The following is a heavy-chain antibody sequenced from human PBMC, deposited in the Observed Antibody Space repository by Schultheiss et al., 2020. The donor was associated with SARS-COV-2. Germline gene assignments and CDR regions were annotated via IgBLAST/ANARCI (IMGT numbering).Heavy chain of an antibody. CDR3: ARDTPCSSGYHCYYYGMDV. CDR2: ISGSGGST. J-gene: IGHJ6*02. D-gene: IGHD3-22*01. Sequence: GGSLRLSCAASGFTFSSYAMSWVRQAPGKGLEWVSAISGSGGSTYYADSVKGRFTISRDNAKNSLYLQMNSLRAEDTAVYYCARDTPCSSGYHCYYYGMDVWGQGTTVTVSS. CDR1: GFTFSSYA. V-gene: IGHV3-23*01.